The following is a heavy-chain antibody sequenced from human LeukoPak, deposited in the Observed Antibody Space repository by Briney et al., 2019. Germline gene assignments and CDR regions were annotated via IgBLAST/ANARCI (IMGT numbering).Heavy chain of an antibody. Sequence: SVKVSCKASGGTFSSYAISWVRQAPGQGLEWMGGIIPIFGTANYAQKSQGRVTITTDESTSTAYMELSSLRSEDTAVYYCARPHRYCSSTSCYHAASWDYWGQGTLVTVSS. D-gene: IGHD2-2*01. CDR3: ARPHRYCSSTSCYHAASWDY. CDR1: GGTFSSYA. J-gene: IGHJ4*02. CDR2: IIPIFGTA. V-gene: IGHV1-69*05.